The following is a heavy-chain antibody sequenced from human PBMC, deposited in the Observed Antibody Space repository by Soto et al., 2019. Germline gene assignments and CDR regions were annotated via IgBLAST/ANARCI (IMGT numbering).Heavy chain of an antibody. CDR2: IIGSGGST. J-gene: IGHJ4*02. CDR1: GFTFCSYA. Sequence: GGSLRLSCAASGFTFCSYAMSWVRQAPVKGLEWVSLIIGSGGSTYYADSVKGRFTISRDNSKNTLYLQMNSLRAEDTAVYYCAKGGDSSGWYFDNWGQGTLVTVSS. V-gene: IGHV3-23*01. D-gene: IGHD6-19*01. CDR3: AKGGDSSGWYFDN.